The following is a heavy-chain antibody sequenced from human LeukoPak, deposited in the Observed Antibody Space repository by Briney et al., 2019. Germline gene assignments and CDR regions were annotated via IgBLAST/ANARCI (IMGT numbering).Heavy chain of an antibody. J-gene: IGHJ3*02. Sequence: PGGSLRLSCAASGVTLSDHHVDWVRQAPGKGLEWVGRTRDKARSYRTEYAASVDGRFTISRDDSKNAVYLQMNSLKTEDTAVYYCARDGGDSDNGAFDIWGQGTVVTVSS. D-gene: IGHD3-16*01. CDR1: GVTLSDHH. V-gene: IGHV3-72*01. CDR3: ARDGGDSDNGAFDI. CDR2: TRDKARSYRT.